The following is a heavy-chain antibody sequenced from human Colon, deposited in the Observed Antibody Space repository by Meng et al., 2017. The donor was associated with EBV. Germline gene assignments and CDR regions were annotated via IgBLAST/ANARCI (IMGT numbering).Heavy chain of an antibody. CDR1: GFTVSSSY. CDR2: LYAGGTT. CDR3: ARDSSGTYSLDY. J-gene: IGHJ4*02. V-gene: IGHV3-53*01. D-gene: IGHD1-26*01. Sequence: GESGGGLIQTGGSLRLPCAAAGFTVSSSYMNWVRQAPGKGLGWVSVLYAGGTTYYADSVKGRFTISRDNSKNTLHLQMNSLRAEDTAVYYCARDSSGTYSLDYWGRGTLVTVSS.